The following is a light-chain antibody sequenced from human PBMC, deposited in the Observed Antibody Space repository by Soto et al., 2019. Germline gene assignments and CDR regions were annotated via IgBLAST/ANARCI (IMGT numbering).Light chain of an antibody. J-gene: IGKJ2*01. CDR3: QHSYITPPYT. Sequence: DIQMTQSPSSLSASVGDRVTITCRASQNINTYLNWYQLKPGKAPKLLIYAASTLQSGVTPRFSGGGSGTDFTLTISSLQPDDFATYYCQHSYITPPYTFGQGTKLEIK. CDR1: QNINTY. CDR2: AAS. V-gene: IGKV1-39*01.